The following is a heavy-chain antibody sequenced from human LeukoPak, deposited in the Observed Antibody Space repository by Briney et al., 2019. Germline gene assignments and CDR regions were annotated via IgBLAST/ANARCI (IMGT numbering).Heavy chain of an antibody. CDR1: GGSISSYY. D-gene: IGHD2-2*01. V-gene: IGHV4-59*08. CDR3: ARLASSTSLLYWFDP. J-gene: IGHJ5*02. Sequence: SETLSLTCTVSGGSISSYYWSWIRQPPGKGLEWIGYIYYSGSTNYNPSLKSRVTISVDTSKNQLSLKLSSVTAADTAVYYCARLASSTSLLYWFDPWGQGTLVTVSS. CDR2: IYYSGST.